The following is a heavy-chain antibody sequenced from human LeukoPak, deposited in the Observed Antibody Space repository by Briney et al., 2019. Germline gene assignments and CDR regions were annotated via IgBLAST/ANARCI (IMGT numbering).Heavy chain of an antibody. CDR1: GFTFRAYW. CDR2: ISTDGSST. Sequence: GGSLRLSCAASGFTFRAYWVTCVRQAPGKGLVWVSRISTDGSSTKYADFVEGRFTNSRDNAKNTLYLQMNSLRAEDTAAYYCVRGNFNGGTPGWRQRSLVTVSS. V-gene: IGHV3-74*01. CDR3: VRGNFNGGTPG. J-gene: IGHJ4*02. D-gene: IGHD2-15*01.